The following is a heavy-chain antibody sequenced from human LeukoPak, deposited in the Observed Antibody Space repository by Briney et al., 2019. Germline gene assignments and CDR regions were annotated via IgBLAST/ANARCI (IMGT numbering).Heavy chain of an antibody. D-gene: IGHD1-26*01. CDR3: ARDLSGATFDY. Sequence: SGTLSLTCAVSGGSISSSNWWSWVRQPPGKGLEWIGEIYHSGSTNYNPSLKSRVTISVDTSKNQFSLKLSSVTAADTAVYYCARDLSGATFDYWGQGTLVTVSS. CDR1: GGSISSSNW. V-gene: IGHV4-4*02. CDR2: IYHSGST. J-gene: IGHJ4*02.